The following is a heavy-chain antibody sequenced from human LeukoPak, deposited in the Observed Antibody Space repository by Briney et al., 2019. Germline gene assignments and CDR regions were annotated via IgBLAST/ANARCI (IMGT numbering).Heavy chain of an antibody. V-gene: IGHV3-21*01. J-gene: IGHJ4*02. CDR3: ATFGSVRGVTKNFDF. CDR1: GFTFSSYS. D-gene: IGHD3-10*01. Sequence: PGGSLRLSCAASGFTFSSYSMNWVRQAPGKGLEWVSSISSSSSYIYYADSVKGRFTISRDNAKNSLYLQMNSLRAEDTAVYYCATFGSVRGVTKNFDFWGRGTLVTVPS. CDR2: ISSSSSYI.